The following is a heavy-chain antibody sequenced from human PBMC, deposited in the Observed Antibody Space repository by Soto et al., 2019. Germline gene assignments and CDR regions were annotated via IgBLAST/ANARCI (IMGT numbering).Heavy chain of an antibody. CDR3: ARSRYGAVTNTYYFDY. CDR2: INYSGNT. CDR1: GGSISTYF. V-gene: IGHV4-59*01. D-gene: IGHD4-17*01. Sequence: QVKLQESGPGLVKPSETLSLICTVSGGSISTYFWSWIRQPPGKGLEWIAYINYSGNTNYNPSLKRRVTISVDPSKNQFSLKLSSVTAADTAMYYCARSRYGAVTNTYYFDYWGQGTLVTVSS. J-gene: IGHJ4*02.